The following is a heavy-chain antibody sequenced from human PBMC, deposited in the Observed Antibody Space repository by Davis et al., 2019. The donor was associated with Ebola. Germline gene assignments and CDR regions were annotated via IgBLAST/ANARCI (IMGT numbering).Heavy chain of an antibody. V-gene: IGHV3-30-3*01. D-gene: IGHD2-2*01. CDR2: ISYDGSNK. CDR1: GFTFSSYA. Sequence: GESLKISCAASGFTFSSYAMHWVRQAPGKGLEWVAVISYDGSNKYYADSVKGRFTISRDNSKNTLYLQMNSLRAEDTAVYYCARADCSSTSCYVLGYYYYGMDVWGQGTTVTVSS. J-gene: IGHJ6*02. CDR3: ARADCSSTSCYVLGYYYYGMDV.